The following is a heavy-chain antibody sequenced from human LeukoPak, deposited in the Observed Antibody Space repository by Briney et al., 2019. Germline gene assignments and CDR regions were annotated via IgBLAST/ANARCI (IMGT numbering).Heavy chain of an antibody. J-gene: IGHJ4*02. CDR2: INPNSGGT. CDR3: ARGPSRDY. V-gene: IGHV1-2*02. CDR1: GYTFTGHY. Sequence: DSVKVSCKASGYTFTGHYMHWVRQAPGQGLEWMGWINPNSGGTNCAQKFQDRVTMTRDTSISTAYMELRRLRSDDTAVYYCARGPSRDYWGQGTLVTVSS.